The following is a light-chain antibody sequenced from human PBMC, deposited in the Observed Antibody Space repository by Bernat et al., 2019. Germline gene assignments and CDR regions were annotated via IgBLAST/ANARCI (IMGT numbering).Light chain of an antibody. Sequence: QSAPTQPASVSGSPGQSITISCSGIFSDTGGHTYVSWFQQLPGKPPKVIIYDGNRRASGVSPRFSGSKSDTTASLIIPDLNPDDEADYYCSSYKTGNFRAWLFGGGTKLTVL. V-gene: IGLV2-14*01. J-gene: IGLJ3*02. CDR3: SSYKTGNFRAWL. CDR1: FSDTGGHTY. CDR2: DGN.